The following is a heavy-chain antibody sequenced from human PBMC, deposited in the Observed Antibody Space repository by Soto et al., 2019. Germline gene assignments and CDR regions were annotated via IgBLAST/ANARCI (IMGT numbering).Heavy chain of an antibody. Sequence: ASVKVSCKASGYTLTSYAMHWVRQAPGQRLEWMGWINAGNGNTKYSQKFQGRVTITRDTSASTAYMELSSLRSEDTAVYYCARETARYYGSGSYFPNWFDPWGQGTLVTVSS. CDR1: GYTLTSYA. D-gene: IGHD3-10*01. CDR3: ARETARYYGSGSYFPNWFDP. V-gene: IGHV1-3*01. J-gene: IGHJ5*02. CDR2: INAGNGNT.